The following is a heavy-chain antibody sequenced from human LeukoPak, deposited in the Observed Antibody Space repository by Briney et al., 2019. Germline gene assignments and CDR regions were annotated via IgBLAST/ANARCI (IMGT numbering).Heavy chain of an antibody. Sequence: GGSLRLSCAASGFTFSSYSMNWVRQAPGKGLEWVSSISSSSSYIYYADPVKGRFTISRDNAKNSLYLQMNSLRAEDTAVYYCASPLYCSGGICYSEFGYWGQGTLVTVSS. D-gene: IGHD2-15*01. CDR3: ASPLYCSGGICYSEFGY. J-gene: IGHJ4*02. CDR1: GFTFSSYS. CDR2: ISSSSSYI. V-gene: IGHV3-21*01.